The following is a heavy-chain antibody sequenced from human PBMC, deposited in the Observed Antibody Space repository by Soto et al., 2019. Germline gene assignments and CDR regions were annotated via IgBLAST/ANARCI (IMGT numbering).Heavy chain of an antibody. Sequence: GASVKVSCKASGYTFTGHYMHWVRQAPGQGLEWMGWINPNSGGTNYAQKFQGRVTMTRDTSISTAYMELSRLRSDDTAVYYCARPGVMRRDGYNLGYWGQGTLVTVSS. D-gene: IGHD3-16*01. CDR3: ARPGVMRRDGYNLGY. V-gene: IGHV1-2*02. CDR2: INPNSGGT. CDR1: GYTFTGHY. J-gene: IGHJ4*02.